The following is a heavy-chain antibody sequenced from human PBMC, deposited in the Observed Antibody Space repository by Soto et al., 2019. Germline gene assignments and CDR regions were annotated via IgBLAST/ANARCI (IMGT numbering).Heavy chain of an antibody. Sequence: SLRLSCAASGFTFSSYAMSWVRQAPGKGLEWVSAISGSGGSTYYADSVKGRFTISRDNSKNTLYLQMNSLRAEDTAVYYCAKVPRYDILTGYYNDYGMDVWGQGTTVTVSS. CDR2: ISGSGGST. J-gene: IGHJ6*02. V-gene: IGHV3-23*01. CDR3: AKVPRYDILTGYYNDYGMDV. D-gene: IGHD3-9*01. CDR1: GFTFSSYA.